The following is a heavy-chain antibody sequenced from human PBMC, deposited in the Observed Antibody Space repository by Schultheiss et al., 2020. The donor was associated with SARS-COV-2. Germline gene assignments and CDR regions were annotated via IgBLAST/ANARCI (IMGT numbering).Heavy chain of an antibody. Sequence: GESLKISCAASGFTFSSYGMHWVRQAPGKGLEWVAVIWYDGSNKYYADSVKGRFTISRDNSENTLYLQMNSLRAEDTAVYYCARDRRLVREQQLDYWGQGTLVTVSS. CDR3: ARDRRLVREQQLDY. CDR2: IWYDGSNK. D-gene: IGHD6-13*01. CDR1: GFTFSSYG. J-gene: IGHJ4*02. V-gene: IGHV3-33*01.